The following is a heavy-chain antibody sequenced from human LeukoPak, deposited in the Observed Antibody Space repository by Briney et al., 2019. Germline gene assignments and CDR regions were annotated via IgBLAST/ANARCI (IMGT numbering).Heavy chain of an antibody. V-gene: IGHV4-4*07. J-gene: IGHJ4*02. Sequence: SETLSLTCTVSGGSIRSYFWSWIRQPAGKGLEWIGRIYPSGSTNYNPSLKSRVTMSVDTSKNQFSLNLNSVTAADTALYYCARSSGSFTSFDYWAREPWSPSPQ. CDR1: GGSIRSYF. CDR3: ARSSGSFTSFDY. CDR2: IYPSGST. D-gene: IGHD3-22*01.